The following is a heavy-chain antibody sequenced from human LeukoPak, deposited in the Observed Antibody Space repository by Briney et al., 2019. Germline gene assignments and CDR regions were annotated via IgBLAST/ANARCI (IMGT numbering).Heavy chain of an antibody. D-gene: IGHD6-19*01. CDR2: INPDSGGT. CDR3: AKDSSGWYLLGY. Sequence: ASVTVSCKASGYSFTGYYMHWVRQAPGQGLEWMGWINPDSGGTNHAQNFQGRVTMTRDTSISTAYMELSRLRSDDTAVYYCAKDSSGWYLLGYWGQGTLVTVSS. J-gene: IGHJ4*02. V-gene: IGHV1-2*02. CDR1: GYSFTGYY.